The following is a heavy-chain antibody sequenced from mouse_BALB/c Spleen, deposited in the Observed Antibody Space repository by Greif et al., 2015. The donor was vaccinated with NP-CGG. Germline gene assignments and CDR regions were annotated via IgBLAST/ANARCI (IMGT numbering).Heavy chain of an antibody. V-gene: IGHV1-84*02. CDR2: IYPGSGNT. CDR1: GYTFTDYY. CDR3: ARRTGTEAMDY. Sequence: QVQLQQSGPELVKPGASVKISCKAFGYTFTDYYINWVKQKPGQGLEWIGWIYPGSGNTKYNEEFKGKATLTVDTSSSTAYMQLSSLTSEDTAVYFCARRTGTEAMDYWGQGTSVTVSS. D-gene: IGHD4-1*01. J-gene: IGHJ4*01.